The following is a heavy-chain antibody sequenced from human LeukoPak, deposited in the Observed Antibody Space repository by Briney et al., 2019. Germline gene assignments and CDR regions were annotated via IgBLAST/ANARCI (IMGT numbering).Heavy chain of an antibody. CDR3: ARPAKRGGYSGYEFDY. V-gene: IGHV1-69*13. D-gene: IGHD5-12*01. Sequence: GASVKVSCKASGGTFSSYAISWVRQAPGQGLEWMGGIIPIFGTANYALKFQGRVTITADESTSTAYMELSSLRSEDTAVYYCARPAKRGGYSGYEFDYWGQGTLVTVSS. J-gene: IGHJ4*02. CDR2: IIPIFGTA. CDR1: GGTFSSYA.